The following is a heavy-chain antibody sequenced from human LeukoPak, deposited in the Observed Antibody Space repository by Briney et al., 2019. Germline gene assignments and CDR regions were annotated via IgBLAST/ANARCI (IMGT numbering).Heavy chain of an antibody. CDR2: IYYSGST. Sequence: SETLSLTCTVSGGSVSSGSYYWSWIRQPPGKGLEWIGYIYYSGSTNYNPSLKSRVTISVDTSKNQFSLKLSSVTAADSAVYYCARDVTGYFLLDYWGQGTLVTVSS. CDR1: GGSVSSGSYY. D-gene: IGHD3-9*01. J-gene: IGHJ4*02. CDR3: ARDVTGYFLLDY. V-gene: IGHV4-61*01.